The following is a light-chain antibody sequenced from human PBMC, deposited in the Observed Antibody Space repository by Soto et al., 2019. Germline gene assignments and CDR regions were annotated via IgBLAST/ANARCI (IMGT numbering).Light chain of an antibody. CDR2: GAS. V-gene: IGKV3-15*01. CDR3: RQYNDNWPT. J-gene: IGKJ1*01. CDR1: QSVRTS. Sequence: EIVMTQYPDTLSVSPGETVTLSCRASQSVRTSLSWYQHKPGQSPRLLIYGASYRATGFLARFSGSGAGTELTLPISSRQSEDFVVDYCRQYNDNWPTFGQGTKVDIK.